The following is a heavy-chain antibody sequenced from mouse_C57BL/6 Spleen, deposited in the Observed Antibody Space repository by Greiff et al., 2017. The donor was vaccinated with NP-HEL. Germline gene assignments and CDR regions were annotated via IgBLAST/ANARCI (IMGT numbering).Heavy chain of an antibody. J-gene: IGHJ4*01. CDR3: ARDGGTLYAMDY. D-gene: IGHD3-3*01. CDR1: GFTFSSYA. CDR2: ISDGGSYT. V-gene: IGHV5-4*01. Sequence: EVQLMESGGGLVKPGGSLKLSCAASGFTFSSYAMSWVRQTPEKRLEWVATISDGGSYTYYPDNVKGRFTISRDNAKNNLYLQMSHLKSEDTAMYYCARDGGTLYAMDYWGQGTSVTVSS.